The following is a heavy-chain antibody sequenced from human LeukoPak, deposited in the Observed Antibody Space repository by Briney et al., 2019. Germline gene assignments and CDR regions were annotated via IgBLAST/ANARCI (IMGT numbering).Heavy chain of an antibody. CDR3: ALLAVASDFDY. CDR2: IGSSGPTR. CDR1: GFPFSVYE. V-gene: IGHV3-48*03. Sequence: PGGSLSLSCAVSGFPFSVYEMNWVRQAPGKGLEWVSNIGSSGPTRHYADSVKGRFSISRDNAENSLFLQMNSLRVEDTGIYYCALLAVASDFDYWGQGVLVTVSS. D-gene: IGHD6-19*01. J-gene: IGHJ4*02.